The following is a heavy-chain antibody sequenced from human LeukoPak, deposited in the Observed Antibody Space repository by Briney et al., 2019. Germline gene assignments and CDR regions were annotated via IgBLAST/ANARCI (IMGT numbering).Heavy chain of an antibody. J-gene: IGHJ4*02. D-gene: IGHD3-10*01. Sequence: QPGGSLRLSCAASGFTFSSYEMNWVRQAPGKGLEWVSYISSSGSTIYYADSVKGRFTISRDNAKNSLYLQMNSLRAEDTAVYYCARDMVRGVIIDYWGQGTLVIVSS. CDR1: GFTFSSYE. CDR3: ARDMVRGVIIDY. CDR2: ISSSGSTI. V-gene: IGHV3-48*03.